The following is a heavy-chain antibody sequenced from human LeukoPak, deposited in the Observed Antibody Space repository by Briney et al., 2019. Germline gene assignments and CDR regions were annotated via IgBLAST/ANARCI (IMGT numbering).Heavy chain of an antibody. V-gene: IGHV1-69*05. CDR3: AKGPRGYCSSTSCLGSYFDY. J-gene: IGHJ4*02. Sequence: SVKVSCKASGGTFSSYAISWVRQAPGQGLEWMGGIIPIFGTANYAQKFQGRVTITTDESTSTAYMELSSLRSEDTAVYYCAKGPRGYCSSTSCLGSYFDYWGQGTLVTVSS. D-gene: IGHD2-2*01. CDR1: GGTFSSYA. CDR2: IIPIFGTA.